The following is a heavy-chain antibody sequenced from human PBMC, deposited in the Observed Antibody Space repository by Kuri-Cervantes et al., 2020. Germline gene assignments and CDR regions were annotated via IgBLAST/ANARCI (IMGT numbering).Heavy chain of an antibody. J-gene: IGHJ4*02. CDR2: ISSSGSTI. CDR1: GFTFSDYY. CDR3: ARLGDYVWGSYRGFDY. V-gene: IGHV3-11*01. D-gene: IGHD3-16*02. Sequence: GGSLRLSCAASGFTFSDYYMRWIRQAPGKGLEWVSYISSSGSTIYYADSVKGRFTISRDNAKNSLYLQMNSLRAEDTAVYYCARLGDYVWGSYRGFDYWGQGTLVTVSS.